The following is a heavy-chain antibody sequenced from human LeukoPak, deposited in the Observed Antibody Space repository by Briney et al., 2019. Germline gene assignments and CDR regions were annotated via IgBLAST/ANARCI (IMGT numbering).Heavy chain of an antibody. J-gene: IGHJ6*04. CDR1: GFTFSSYA. V-gene: IGHV3-30*04. D-gene: IGHD2-2*01. CDR2: ISYDGSNK. Sequence: GGSLRLSCAASGFTFSSYAMHWVRQAPGKGREWEAVISYDGSNKHYADSVKGRFTISRDDSKSTLYLQMNSLRPEDTAVYYCARGGGVPAASYFYAMDVWGKGTTVTVSS. CDR3: ARGGGVPAASYFYAMDV.